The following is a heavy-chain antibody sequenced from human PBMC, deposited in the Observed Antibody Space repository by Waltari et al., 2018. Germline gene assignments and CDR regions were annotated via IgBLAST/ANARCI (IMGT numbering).Heavy chain of an antibody. V-gene: IGHV4-39*07. CDR3: ARQCPNSGGSCYFDY. CDR1: GDSISSSNYY. CDR2: IYPGDSDT. J-gene: IGHJ4*02. D-gene: IGHD2-15*01. Sequence: QLQLQESGPGLVKPSETLSLTCIVSGDSISSSNYYWGWIHQPPGKGLEWIGIIYPGDSDTRYSPSFQGQVTISADKSISTAYLQWSSLKASDTAMYYCARQCPNSGGSCYFDYWGQGTLVTVSS.